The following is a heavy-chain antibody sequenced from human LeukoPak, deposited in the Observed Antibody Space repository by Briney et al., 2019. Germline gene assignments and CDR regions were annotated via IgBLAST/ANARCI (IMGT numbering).Heavy chain of an antibody. D-gene: IGHD6-19*01. J-gene: IGHJ4*02. Sequence: SDTLSLTCTVSGDSVSSSSYYWGWIRQPPGKGLEWIGSIYYSVSTDYNPSLKSRVIISVDTSKNQFSLKLTSVTAADTAVYYCARRAYSSGRIDCWGQGTLVTVSS. CDR1: GDSVSSSSYY. CDR3: ARRAYSSGRIDC. V-gene: IGHV4-39*01. CDR2: IYYSVST.